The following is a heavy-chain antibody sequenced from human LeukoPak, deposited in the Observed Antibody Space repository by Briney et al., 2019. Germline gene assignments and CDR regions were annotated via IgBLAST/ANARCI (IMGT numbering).Heavy chain of an antibody. CDR1: GFTFSSYE. CDR2: ISSSGSTI. Sequence: PGGSLRLSPAPPGFTFSSYEMNWVRQAPGKGLEWVSYISSSGSTIYYADSVKGRFTISRDNAKNSLYLQMNSLRAEDTAVYYCAELGITMIGGVWGKGTTVTISS. V-gene: IGHV3-48*03. J-gene: IGHJ6*04. CDR3: AELGITMIGGV. D-gene: IGHD3-10*02.